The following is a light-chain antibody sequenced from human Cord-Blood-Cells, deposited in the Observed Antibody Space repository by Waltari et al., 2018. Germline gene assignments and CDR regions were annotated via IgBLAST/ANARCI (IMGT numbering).Light chain of an antibody. CDR3: QQYYSTPYT. V-gene: IGKV4-1*01. Sequence: DIVMTQSPDSLAVSLGERATINCKSSQSVLYSSNNKNYLAWYQQKPGQPPKLLIYWASTQESGVPDRFSGSRSGTDFTLTIISLQAEDVAVYYCQQYYSTPYTFGHGTKLEIK. CDR1: QSVLYSSNNKNY. CDR2: WAS. J-gene: IGKJ2*01.